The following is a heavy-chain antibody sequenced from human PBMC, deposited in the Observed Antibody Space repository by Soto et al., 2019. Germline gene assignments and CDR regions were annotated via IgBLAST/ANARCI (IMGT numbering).Heavy chain of an antibody. J-gene: IGHJ4*02. CDR1: GYTFGHFY. D-gene: IGHD3-9*01. CDR2: ISPHNRNT. Sequence: ASVKVSCKASGYTFGHFYIAWVRQAPGQGLEWMGAISPHNRNTNYAEKFRGRVTMTTDTSTTTAYMELRSLRSDDTAVYYCARDEGGYDILTGYYKAHHFDQWGQGALVTVSS. V-gene: IGHV1-18*01. CDR3: ARDEGGYDILTGYYKAHHFDQ.